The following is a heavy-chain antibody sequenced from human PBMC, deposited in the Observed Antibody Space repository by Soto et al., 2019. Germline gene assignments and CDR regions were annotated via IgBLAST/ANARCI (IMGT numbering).Heavy chain of an antibody. D-gene: IGHD3-10*01. CDR2: IYHSGST. V-gene: IGHV4-4*02. Sequence: PSETLSLTCAVSGGSISSSNWWSWVRQPPGKGLEWIWEIYHSGSTNYNPSLKSRVTISVDKSKNQFSLKLSSVTAADTAVYYCARVVTMVRGVHGMDVWGQGTTVTSP. CDR1: GGSISSSNW. CDR3: ARVVTMVRGVHGMDV. J-gene: IGHJ6*02.